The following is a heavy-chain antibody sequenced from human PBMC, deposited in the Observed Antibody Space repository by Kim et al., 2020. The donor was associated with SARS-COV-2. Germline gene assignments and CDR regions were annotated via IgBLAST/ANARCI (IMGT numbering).Heavy chain of an antibody. D-gene: IGHD6-13*01. V-gene: IGHV3-74*01. CDR3: ARDRIAAARYGNYYYGMDV. J-gene: IGHJ6*02. Sequence: GRFTISRDNAKNTLYLQMNSLRAEDTAVYYCARDRIAAARYGNYYYGMDVWGQGTTVTVSS.